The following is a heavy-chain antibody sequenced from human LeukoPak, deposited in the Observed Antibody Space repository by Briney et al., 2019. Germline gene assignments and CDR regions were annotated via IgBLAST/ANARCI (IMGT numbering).Heavy chain of an antibody. D-gene: IGHD4-11*01. CDR2: ISSGGLT. CDR3: AKALGDYSNYLYYFDY. Sequence: PGGSLRLSCAASGFSFSTYAMTWVRQAPGKGLEWVSAISSGGLTYYADSVKGRFTVSRDNSKNSLYLRMNSLRAEDTALYYCAKALGDYSNYLYYFDYWGQGTLVTVSS. J-gene: IGHJ4*02. V-gene: IGHV3-23*01. CDR1: GFSFSTYA.